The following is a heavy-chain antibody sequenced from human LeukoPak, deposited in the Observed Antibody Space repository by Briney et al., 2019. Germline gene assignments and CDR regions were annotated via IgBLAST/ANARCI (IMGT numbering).Heavy chain of an antibody. Sequence: PSETLSLTFSVSGGSISSSGHYWGWIRQSPEKGLDWIGSIFSNGNTYYNPSVKSRITISVDTSNNQFSLQLTSMTAAETAVYYCARSATVTTGYFDYWGQGALVTVSS. CDR2: IFSNGNT. J-gene: IGHJ4*02. D-gene: IGHD4-17*01. CDR1: GGSISSSGHY. V-gene: IGHV4-39*07. CDR3: ARSATVTTGYFDY.